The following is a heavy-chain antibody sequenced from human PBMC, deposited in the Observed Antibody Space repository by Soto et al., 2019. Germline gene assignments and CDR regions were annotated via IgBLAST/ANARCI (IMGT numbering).Heavy chain of an antibody. CDR2: ISGSGVST. J-gene: IGHJ4*02. D-gene: IGHD3-10*01. Sequence: EVQLLESGGGLVQPGGSLRLSCAASGFTFSNYAMSWVRQAPGKGLEWVSAISGSGVSTYYADSVKGRFTISRDNSKNTLYLQMNSLRAEDTAVYYCAKARGSVTYYTAVFDWGQGTLVTVSS. CDR1: GFTFSNYA. CDR3: AKARGSVTYYTAVFD. V-gene: IGHV3-23*01.